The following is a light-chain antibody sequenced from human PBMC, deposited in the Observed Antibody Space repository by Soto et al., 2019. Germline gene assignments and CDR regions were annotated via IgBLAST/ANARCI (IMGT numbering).Light chain of an antibody. V-gene: IGKV3-11*01. J-gene: IGKJ1*01. CDR1: QSVRSN. CDR3: QQRSNLPWT. CDR2: DAS. Sequence: EIVLTQSPATLSLSPGERATLSCRASQSVRSNLAWYQQKPGQAPRLLIYDASNRATGIPGRFSGSGSGTDFTLTIANLKPEESAVYYCQQRSNLPWTFGQAAKVEIK.